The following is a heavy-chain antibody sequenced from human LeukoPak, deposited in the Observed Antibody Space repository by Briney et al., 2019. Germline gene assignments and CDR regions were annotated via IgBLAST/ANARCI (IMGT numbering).Heavy chain of an antibody. CDR2: IYYSGST. CDR1: GGSISSHY. Sequence: PSQTLSLTCPVYGGSISSHYWSWIRQPPGKVLEWIGYIYYSGSTNYNPSLKSRVTISVDTSKNQFSLKLSSVTAADTAVYYCARDRSGDGYPDYWGQGTLVTVSS. J-gene: IGHJ4*02. D-gene: IGHD5-24*01. V-gene: IGHV4-59*11. CDR3: ARDRSGDGYPDY.